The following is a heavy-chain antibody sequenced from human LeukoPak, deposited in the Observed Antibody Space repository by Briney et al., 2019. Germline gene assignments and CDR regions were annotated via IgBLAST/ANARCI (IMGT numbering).Heavy chain of an antibody. J-gene: IGHJ4*02. CDR1: GYTFTSYY. CDR2: INPSGGST. D-gene: IGHD3-3*01. V-gene: IGHV1-46*03. Sequence: GASVKVSCKASGYTFTSYYMHWVRQAPGQGLEWMGIINPSGGSTSYAQKFQGRVTMTRDTSTSTVYMELSSLGSEDTAVYYCASGYYDFWSGYFYWGQGTLSPSPQ. CDR3: ASGYYDFWSGYFY.